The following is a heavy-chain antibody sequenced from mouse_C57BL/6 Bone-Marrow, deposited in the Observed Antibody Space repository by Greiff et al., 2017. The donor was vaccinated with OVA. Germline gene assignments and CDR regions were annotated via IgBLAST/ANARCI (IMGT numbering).Heavy chain of an antibody. V-gene: IGHV1-81*01. CDR3: ATYYSNFYAMDY. CDR2: IYPRSGNT. J-gene: IGHJ4*01. CDR1: GYTFTSYG. D-gene: IGHD2-5*01. Sequence: QVQLKQSGAELARPGASVKLSCKASGYTFTSYGISWVKQRTGQGLEWIGEIYPRSGNTYYNEKLKGKATLTADKSSSTAYMELRRLTSEDAAVYFCATYYSNFYAMDYWGQGTSVTVSS.